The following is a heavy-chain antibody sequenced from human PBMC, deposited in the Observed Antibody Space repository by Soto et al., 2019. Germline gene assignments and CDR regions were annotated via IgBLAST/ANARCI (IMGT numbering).Heavy chain of an antibody. V-gene: IGHV4-39*01. D-gene: IGHD6-19*01. CDR2: IYYSGSI. CDR1: GGSVSSGSYY. J-gene: IGHJ5*02. Sequence: SEILSLTCTVSGGSVSSGSYYWSWIRQPPGKGLEWIGSIYYSGSIYYNPSLKSRVTISVDTSKNQFSLKLSSVTAAETAVYYCARQSSGWYNWFDPWGQGTLVTVSS. CDR3: ARQSSGWYNWFDP.